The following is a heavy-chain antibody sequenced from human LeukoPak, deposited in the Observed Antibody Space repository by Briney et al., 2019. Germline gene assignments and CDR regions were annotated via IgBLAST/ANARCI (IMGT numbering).Heavy chain of an antibody. J-gene: IGHJ4*02. CDR2: ISPTGSTT. CDR3: ARGPNSNWSGLDF. Sequence: GGSLRLSCAASGFTFSSYWMNWVRQAPGKGLVWVSRISPTGSTTSYADSVKGRFTVSRDNAKNTLYLQVNNLRAEDTAVYYCARGPNSNWSGLDFWGQGTLLTVSS. V-gene: IGHV3-74*01. CDR1: GFTFSSYW. D-gene: IGHD6-6*01.